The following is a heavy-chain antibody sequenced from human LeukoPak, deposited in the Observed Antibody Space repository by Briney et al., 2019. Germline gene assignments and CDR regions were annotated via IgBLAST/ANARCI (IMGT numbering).Heavy chain of an antibody. J-gene: IGHJ4*02. CDR3: ARDVPGYSSEFDF. Sequence: ASVKVSCKASGGTFSSYAISWVRQAPGQGLEWMGGIIPIFGTANYAQKFQGRVTITTDESTSTAYMELSSLTSDDTAVYYCARDVPGYSSEFDFWGQGTLVTVSS. D-gene: IGHD6-19*01. V-gene: IGHV1-69*05. CDR2: IIPIFGTA. CDR1: GGTFSSYA.